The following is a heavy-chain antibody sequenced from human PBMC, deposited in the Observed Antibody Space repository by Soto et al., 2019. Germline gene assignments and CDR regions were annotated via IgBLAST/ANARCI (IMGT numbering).Heavy chain of an antibody. V-gene: IGHV5-51*01. CDR1: GYSFTSYW. J-gene: IGHJ3*02. CDR3: AICYGGRRQKGASDI. D-gene: IGHD2-8*01. Sequence: LVESLKISCKGSGYSFTSYWIGWVRQMPGKGLEWMGIIYPGDSDTRYSPSFQGQVTISADKSISTAYLQWSSLKASDTAMYYCAICYGGRRQKGASDIWGQGTMVTVS. CDR2: IYPGDSDT.